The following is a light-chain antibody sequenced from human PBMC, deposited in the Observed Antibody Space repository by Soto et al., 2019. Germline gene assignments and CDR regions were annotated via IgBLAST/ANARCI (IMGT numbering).Light chain of an antibody. Sequence: EIVLTQSPGTLSLSPGERATLSCRASQSISSNYLAWYQQQPGQAPRLLIYGASSRATGIPDRFSGSGSGTDFPLTISRLEPEDFAVYYCQQYGRSPNTFGQGTKLEIK. J-gene: IGKJ2*01. CDR3: QQYGRSPNT. CDR2: GAS. CDR1: QSISSNY. V-gene: IGKV3-20*01.